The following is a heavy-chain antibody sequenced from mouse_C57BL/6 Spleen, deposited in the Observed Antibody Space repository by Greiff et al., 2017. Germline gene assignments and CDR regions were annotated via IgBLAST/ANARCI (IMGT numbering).Heavy chain of an antibody. Sequence: QVQLQQPGAELVRPGSSVKLSCKASGYTFTSYWMHWVKQRPIQGLEWIGNIDPSDSETHYNQKFKDKATLTVDKSSSTAYMQLSSLPSEDSAVYCCARGPYYYGSPYYFDYWGQGTTLTVSS. CDR1: GYTFTSYW. J-gene: IGHJ2*01. D-gene: IGHD1-1*01. CDR3: ARGPYYYGSPYYFDY. V-gene: IGHV1-52*01. CDR2: IDPSDSET.